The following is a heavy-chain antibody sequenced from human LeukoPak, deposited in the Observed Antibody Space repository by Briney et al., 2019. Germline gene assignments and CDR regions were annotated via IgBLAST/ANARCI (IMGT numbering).Heavy chain of an antibody. CDR2: IYSGGST. CDR3: AREDYGRSRYYYGMDV. Sequence: GGSLRLSCAASGCTVSSNYMSWVRQAPGKGLEWVSVIYSGGSTYYADSVKGRFTISRDNSKNTLYLQMNSLRAEDTAVYYCAREDYGRSRYYYGMDVWGQGTTVTVSS. V-gene: IGHV3-66*01. D-gene: IGHD4-17*01. J-gene: IGHJ6*02. CDR1: GCTVSSNY.